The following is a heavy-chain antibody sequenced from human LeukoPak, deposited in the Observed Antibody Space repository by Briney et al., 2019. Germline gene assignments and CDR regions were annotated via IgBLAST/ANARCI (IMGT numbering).Heavy chain of an antibody. Sequence: GGSLRLSCAAAGFTFSSYGMHWVRQAPGKGLEWVSAISGSGGSTYYADSVKGRFTISRDNSKNTMYLQMNSLRAEDTAVYYCAKGRSSSWRGAFDIWGQGTMVTVSS. CDR3: AKGRSSSWRGAFDI. CDR1: GFTFSSYG. D-gene: IGHD6-13*01. V-gene: IGHV3-23*01. J-gene: IGHJ3*02. CDR2: ISGSGGST.